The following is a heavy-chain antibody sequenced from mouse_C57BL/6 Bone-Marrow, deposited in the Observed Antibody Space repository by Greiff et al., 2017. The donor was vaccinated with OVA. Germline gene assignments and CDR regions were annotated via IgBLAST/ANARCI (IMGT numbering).Heavy chain of an antibody. D-gene: IGHD3-3*01. J-gene: IGHJ4*01. V-gene: IGHV1-26*01. CDR3: ASGPRVYYYAMDY. CDR2: INPNNGGT. Sequence: EVQLQQSGPELVKPGASVKISCKASGYTFTDYYMNWVKQSHGKSLEWIGDINPNNGGTSYNQKFKGKATLTVDKSSSTAYMELRSLTSEDSAVYYCASGPRVYYYAMDYWGQGTSVTVSS. CDR1: GYTFTDYY.